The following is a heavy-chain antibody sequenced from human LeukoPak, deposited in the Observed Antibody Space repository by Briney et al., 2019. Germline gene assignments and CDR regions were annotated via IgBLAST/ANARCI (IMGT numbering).Heavy chain of an antibody. J-gene: IGHJ4*02. CDR3: ARVWYGGNSGSPFGY. V-gene: IGHV1-2*02. Sequence: ASVKVSCKASGYTFTGYYMHWVRQAPGQGLEWMGWINPNSGGTNYAQKFQGRVTMTRDTSISTACMELSRLRSDDTAVYYCARVWYGGNSGSPFGYWGQGTLVTVSS. CDR1: GYTFTGYY. CDR2: INPNSGGT. D-gene: IGHD4-23*01.